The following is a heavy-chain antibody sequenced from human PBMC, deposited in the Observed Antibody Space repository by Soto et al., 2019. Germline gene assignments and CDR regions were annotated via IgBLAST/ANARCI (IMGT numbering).Heavy chain of an antibody. V-gene: IGHV4-39*02. Sequence: SETLSLTCTVSGGYITSNSYYWGWLRQPPGKGLEWIGSIYHGGSTYYNPSLNSRVTLSIDMTNNHVSLILNSVTAADTAVYYCARVGPWVPYYYDSSPYTFENWFDPWGQGTLVTVSS. D-gene: IGHD3-22*01. CDR3: ARVGPWVPYYYDSSPYTFENWFDP. J-gene: IGHJ5*02. CDR2: IYHGGST. CDR1: GGYITSNSYY.